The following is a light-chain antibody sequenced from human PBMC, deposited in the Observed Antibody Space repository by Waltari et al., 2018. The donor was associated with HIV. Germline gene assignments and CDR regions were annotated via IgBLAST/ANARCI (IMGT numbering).Light chain of an antibody. Sequence: DLVMTQSPDSLAVSLGEGATIHCQSSQSVFYSSNNKNYLAWYQQKPGQPPKLLIYWASTRESGVPDRFSGSGSGTDFTLTISSLQAEDVAVYFCQQYSSVPPTFGQGTKVEIK. CDR3: QQYSSVPPT. V-gene: IGKV4-1*01. CDR2: WAS. J-gene: IGKJ1*01. CDR1: QSVFYSSNNKNY.